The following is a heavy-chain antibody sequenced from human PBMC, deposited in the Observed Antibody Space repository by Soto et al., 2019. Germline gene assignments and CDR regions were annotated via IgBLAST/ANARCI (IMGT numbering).Heavy chain of an antibody. V-gene: IGHV4-34*01. CDR3: ARKNGGRYYYGSGSYRGNFDY. CDR2: INHSGST. D-gene: IGHD3-10*01. Sequence: SETLSLTCAVYGGSFSGYYWSWIRQPPGKGLEWIGEINHSGSTNYNPSLKSRVTISVDTSKNQFSLKLSSVTAADTAVYYCARKNGGRYYYGSGSYRGNFDYWGQGTLVTVSS. CDR1: GGSFSGYY. J-gene: IGHJ4*02.